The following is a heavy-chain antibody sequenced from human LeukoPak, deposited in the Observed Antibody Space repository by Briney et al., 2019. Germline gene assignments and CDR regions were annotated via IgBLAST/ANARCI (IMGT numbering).Heavy chain of an antibody. V-gene: IGHV3-23*01. Sequence: GGSLRPSCVASRFTFSNYAMSWVRQAPGKGLEWVSTISGGDDDTYYADSVKGRFTISRDNSKNTLYLQMNSLRAGDTAVYYCAKILGGTWLSDYWGQGNLVIVSS. CDR1: RFTFSNYA. CDR3: AKILGGTWLSDY. D-gene: IGHD1-26*01. J-gene: IGHJ4*02. CDR2: ISGGDDDT.